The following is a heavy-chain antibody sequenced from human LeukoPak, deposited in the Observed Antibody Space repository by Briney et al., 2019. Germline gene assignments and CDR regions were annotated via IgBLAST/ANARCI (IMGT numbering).Heavy chain of an antibody. J-gene: IGHJ4*02. V-gene: IGHV3-7*01. D-gene: IGHD2-21*01. CDR3: ARDLPIPV. Sequence: GGSLRLSCAASGFTFDDYGMSWVRQAPGKGLEWVANIKQDGSEKYYVDSVKGRFTISRDNAKNSLYLQMNSLRAEDTAVYYCARDLPIPVWGQGTLVTVSS. CDR2: IKQDGSEK. CDR1: GFTFDDYG.